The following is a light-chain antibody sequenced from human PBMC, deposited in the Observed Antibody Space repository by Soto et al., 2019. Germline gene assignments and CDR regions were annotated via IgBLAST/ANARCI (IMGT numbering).Light chain of an antibody. J-gene: IGKJ1*01. CDR1: QSVSGNF. V-gene: IGKV3-20*01. CDR3: QQYGSSPPWT. CDR2: GAS. Sequence: DIVLKQSPGTLSLSPGERATLSGRASQSVSGNFLAWYQQRPGQAPRLLIYGASNRATGVPDRFSGSGSGTDFILTISRLESEDFAVYYCQQYGSSPPWTFGQGTKVQVK.